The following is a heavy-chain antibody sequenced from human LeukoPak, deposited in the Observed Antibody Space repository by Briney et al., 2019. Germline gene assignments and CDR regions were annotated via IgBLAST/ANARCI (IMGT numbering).Heavy chain of an antibody. CDR1: GFTFSNSW. D-gene: IGHD5-18*01. CDR3: STISPQRGYIYGYYFDS. J-gene: IGHJ4*02. V-gene: IGHV3-15*01. Sequence: GGSLRLSCAASGFTFSNSWMNWVRQTLGKGLEWVGRNKSKTDGETTEYATPVKDRFTISRDESKATVYLQMNSLKTEDTAVYYCSTISPQRGYIYGYYFDSWGQGTLVTVSA. CDR2: NKSKTDGETT.